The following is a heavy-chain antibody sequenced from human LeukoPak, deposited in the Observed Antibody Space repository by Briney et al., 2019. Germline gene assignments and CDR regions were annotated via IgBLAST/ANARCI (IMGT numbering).Heavy chain of an antibody. Sequence: SETLSLTCAVYGGSFSGYYWSWIRQPPGKGLEWIGEINHSGSTNYNPSLKSRVTISVDTSKNQFSLKLSSVTAADTAVYCCARVMYSSSWAFDYWGQGTLVTVSS. CDR1: GGSFSGYY. V-gene: IGHV4-34*01. CDR3: ARVMYSSSWAFDY. D-gene: IGHD6-13*01. J-gene: IGHJ4*02. CDR2: INHSGST.